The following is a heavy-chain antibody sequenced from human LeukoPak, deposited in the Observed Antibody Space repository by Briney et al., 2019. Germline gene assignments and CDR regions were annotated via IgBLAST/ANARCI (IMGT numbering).Heavy chain of an antibody. J-gene: IGHJ4*02. CDR2: IYYSGST. CDR1: GGSISSDY. V-gene: IGHV4-59*08. Sequence: PSETLSLTCTVPGGSISSDYWGWVRQPPGKGLEWIVYIYYSGSTNYNPSLKSRVTISVDTSKNQFSLQLSSVTAADTAVYYCARHETVYYFDYWGQETLVTVSS. CDR3: ARHETVYYFDY.